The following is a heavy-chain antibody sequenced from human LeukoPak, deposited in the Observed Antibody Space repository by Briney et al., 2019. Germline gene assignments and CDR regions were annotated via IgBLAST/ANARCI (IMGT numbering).Heavy chain of an antibody. Sequence: GGSLRLSCAASGFTFSRYWMSWVRQAPGKGLEWVAVIWYDGSNKYYADSVKGRFTISRDNSKNTLYLQMNSLRAEDTAVYYCARQDSGYYYVDYWGQGTLVTVSS. D-gene: IGHD3-22*01. J-gene: IGHJ4*02. CDR2: IWYDGSNK. CDR1: GFTFSRYW. CDR3: ARQDSGYYYVDY. V-gene: IGHV3-33*08.